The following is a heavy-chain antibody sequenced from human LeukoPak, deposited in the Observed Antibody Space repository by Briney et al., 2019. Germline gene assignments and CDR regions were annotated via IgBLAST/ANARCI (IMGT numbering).Heavy chain of an antibody. D-gene: IGHD3-10*01. J-gene: IGHJ4*02. CDR1: GFSFGKYW. CDR2: IKLDGSEK. V-gene: IGHV3-7*03. Sequence: GGSLRLSCVASGFSFGKYWMSWVRQAPGKGLEWVANIKLDGSEKNYVDSVKGRFTISRDNTKNSLYLQMNSLRAEDTAVFYCAKGGSVVRGPRYYFDYWGQGIPVTVSS. CDR3: AKGGSVVRGPRYYFDY.